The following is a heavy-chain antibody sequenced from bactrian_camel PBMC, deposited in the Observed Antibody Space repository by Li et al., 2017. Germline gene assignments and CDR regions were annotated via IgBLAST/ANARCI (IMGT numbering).Heavy chain of an antibody. V-gene: IGHV3S57*01. J-gene: IGHJ4*01. CDR1: TGYC. CDR2: YCNDGTA. D-gene: IGHD1*01. Sequence: HVQLVESGGGSVQSGGSLSLSCIYVTGYCMAWFRQAQATPREVVAAYCNDGTASYADSVKGRFTISRDATKNTLNLQMNSLKPEDTAMYYCATDGGCGPITLGRPALKGQGTQVTVS.